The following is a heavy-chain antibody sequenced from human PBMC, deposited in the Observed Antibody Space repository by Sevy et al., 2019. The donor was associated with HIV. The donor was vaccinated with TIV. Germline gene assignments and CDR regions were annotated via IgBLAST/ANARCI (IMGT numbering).Heavy chain of an antibody. Sequence: GGSLRLSCAASGFTFSSHAMHWVRQAPGKGLDWVAVISSDGNSQYSADSVKGRFTISRDNSKNTLYLQMDSLRVEDTAVYYCARDLISGSYSQSLDYWGPGTLVTVSS. J-gene: IGHJ4*02. CDR3: ARDLISGSYSQSLDY. V-gene: IGHV3-30*04. CDR2: ISSDGNSQ. CDR1: GFTFSSHA. D-gene: IGHD1-26*01.